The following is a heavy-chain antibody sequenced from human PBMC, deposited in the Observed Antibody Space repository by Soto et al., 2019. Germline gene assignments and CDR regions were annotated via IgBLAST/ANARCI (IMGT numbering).Heavy chain of an antibody. CDR3: ARETPARDMVHDPGLDYFDY. V-gene: IGHV3-11*01. Sequence: QVQLVESGGGLVKPGGSLRLSCAASGFTFSDYYMSWIRQAPGKGLEWVSYISSSGSTIYYADSVKGRFTISRDNAKNSLYLQMHSLRAEDTAVYYCARETPARDMVHDPGLDYFDYWGQGTLVTVSS. D-gene: IGHD5-12*01. CDR2: ISSSGSTI. J-gene: IGHJ4*02. CDR1: GFTFSDYY.